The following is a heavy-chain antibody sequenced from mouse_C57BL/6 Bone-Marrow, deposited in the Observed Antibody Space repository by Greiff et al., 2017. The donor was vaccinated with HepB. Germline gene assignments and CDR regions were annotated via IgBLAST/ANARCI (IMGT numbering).Heavy chain of an antibody. V-gene: IGHV1-76*01. J-gene: IGHJ2*01. D-gene: IGHD2-4*01. CDR2: IYPGSGNT. CDR1: GYTFTDYY. CDR3: ARSTLYYDYDVDY. Sequence: QVQLQQSGAELVRPGASVKLSCKASGYTFTDYYINWVKQRPGQGLEWIARIYPGSGNTYYNEKFKGKATLTAEKSSSTAYMQLSSLTSEDSAVYFCARSTLYYDYDVDYWGQGTTLTVSS.